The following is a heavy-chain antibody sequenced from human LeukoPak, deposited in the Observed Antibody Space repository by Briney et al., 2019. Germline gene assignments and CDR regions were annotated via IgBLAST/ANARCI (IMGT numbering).Heavy chain of an antibody. CDR2: MYYSGST. CDR3: ARASIAVAGTRYFDY. J-gene: IGHJ4*02. Sequence: SETLSLTCTVSGVSISSSYLSWIRQPPGKGLEWIGYMYYSGSTNYSPSLKSRVPLSVDTSKNQFYLRLSSVTAADTAVYYCARASIAVAGTRYFDYWGQGTLVTVSS. CDR1: GVSISSSY. V-gene: IGHV4-59*01. D-gene: IGHD6-19*01.